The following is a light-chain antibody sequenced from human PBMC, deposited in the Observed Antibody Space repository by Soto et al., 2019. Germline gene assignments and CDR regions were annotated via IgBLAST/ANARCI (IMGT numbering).Light chain of an antibody. J-gene: IGKJ1*01. Sequence: DIQMTQSPSTLSASIGDRVTITCRASESIRTWLAWYQHKPGKAPKFLIYDASSLESGVPSRFGGSGSGTEFTLTISNLQPDDFATYFCQQYHNYPRTFGQGTKVEIK. CDR3: QQYHNYPRT. CDR1: ESIRTW. CDR2: DAS. V-gene: IGKV1-5*01.